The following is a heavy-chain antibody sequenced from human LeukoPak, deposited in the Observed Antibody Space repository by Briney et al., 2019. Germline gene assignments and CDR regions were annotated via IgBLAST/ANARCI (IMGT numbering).Heavy chain of an antibody. D-gene: IGHD4-11*01. CDR2: IYYSGST. V-gene: IGHV4-31*03. Sequence: SQTLSLTCTVSGGSISSGGYYWSWIRQHPGKGLEWIGYIYYSGSTYYNPSLKSRVTISVDTSKNQFSLKLSSVTAADTAVYYCASHQHKTTVTIDYWGQGTLVTVS. J-gene: IGHJ4*02. CDR3: ASHQHKTTVTIDY. CDR1: GGSISSGGYY.